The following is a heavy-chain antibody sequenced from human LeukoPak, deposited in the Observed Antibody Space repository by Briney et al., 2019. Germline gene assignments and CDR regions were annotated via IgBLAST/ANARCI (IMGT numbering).Heavy chain of an antibody. J-gene: IGHJ3*01. CDR2: INHSGST. V-gene: IGHV4-34*01. D-gene: IGHD3-22*01. Sequence: SETLSLTCAVYGGSFSGYYWSWIRQPPGKGLEWIGEINHSGSTNYNPSLKSRVTISVDTSKNQFSLKLTSVTAADTAVYYCARDRYDSSGYPGAFHLWGQGTMVTVSS. CDR3: ARDRYDSSGYPGAFHL. CDR1: GGSFSGYY.